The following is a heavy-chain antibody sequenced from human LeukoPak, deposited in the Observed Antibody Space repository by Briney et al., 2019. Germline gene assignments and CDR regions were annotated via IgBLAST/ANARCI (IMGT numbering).Heavy chain of an antibody. CDR1: GGSFSGYY. J-gene: IGHJ4*02. CDR2: INHSGST. CDR3: ARYSSSWAFDY. V-gene: IGHV4-34*01. D-gene: IGHD6-13*01. Sequence: SETLSLTCAVYGGSFSGYYWSWIRHPPGKGLEWIGEINHSGSTNYNPSLKSRVTISVDTSKNQFSLKLSSVTAADTAVYYCARYSSSWAFDYWGQGTLVTVSS.